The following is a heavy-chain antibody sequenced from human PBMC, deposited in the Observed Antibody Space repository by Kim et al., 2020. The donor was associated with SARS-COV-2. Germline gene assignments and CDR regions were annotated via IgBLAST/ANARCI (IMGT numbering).Heavy chain of an antibody. CDR1: GGPISTYY. J-gene: IGHJ4*02. Sequence: SETLSLTCNVSGGPISTYYWNWIRQPPGKGLEWIGFVYYSGVTKYNPSLKNRLTISRDTSKNHFSLSLTSVTAADTAVYYCATFGSSYGSGTYFDYWGQG. CDR2: VYYSGVT. V-gene: IGHV4-59*12. CDR3: ATFGSSYGSGTYFDY. D-gene: IGHD3-10*01.